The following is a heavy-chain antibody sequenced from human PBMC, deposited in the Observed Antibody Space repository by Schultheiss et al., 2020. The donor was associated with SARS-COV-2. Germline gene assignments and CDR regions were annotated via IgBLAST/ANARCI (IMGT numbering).Heavy chain of an antibody. V-gene: IGHV3-74*01. J-gene: IGHJ5*02. D-gene: IGHD3-3*01. CDR2: INSDGSST. CDR1: GFTFSSYW. CDR3: VRDMRYDGGFDP. Sequence: GGSLRLSCAASGFTFSSYWMHWVRQVPGKGLVWVSRINSDGSSTSYADSVKGRFTISRDNAENTLYLQMNSLRAEDTAVYYCVRDMRYDGGFDPWGQGTLVTVSS.